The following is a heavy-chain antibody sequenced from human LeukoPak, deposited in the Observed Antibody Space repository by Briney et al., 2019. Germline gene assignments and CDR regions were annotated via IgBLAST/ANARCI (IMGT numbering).Heavy chain of an antibody. Sequence: GASVKVSCKASGYTFTGYYMHWVRLAPGQGLEWMGWINPNSGGTNYAQKFQGRVTMTRDTSISTAYMELSRLRSDDTAVYYCARDLEYSGSYDAFDIWGQGTMVTVSS. D-gene: IGHD1-26*01. V-gene: IGHV1-2*02. CDR3: ARDLEYSGSYDAFDI. CDR2: INPNSGGT. J-gene: IGHJ3*02. CDR1: GYTFTGYY.